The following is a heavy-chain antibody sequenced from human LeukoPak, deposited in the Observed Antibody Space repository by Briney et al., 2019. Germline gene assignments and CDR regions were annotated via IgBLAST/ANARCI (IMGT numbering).Heavy chain of an antibody. V-gene: IGHV7-4-1*02. CDR3: AFRGYSHGSQTYYYYYYMDV. CDR1: GYTFTSYA. J-gene: IGHJ6*03. CDR2: INTNTGNP. Sequence: ASVKVSCKASGYTFTSYAMNWVRQAPGQGLEWMGWINTNTGNPTYAQGFTGRFVFSLDTSVSTAYLQISSLKAEDTAVYYCAFRGYSHGSQTYYYYYYMDVWGKGTTVTVSS. D-gene: IGHD5-18*01.